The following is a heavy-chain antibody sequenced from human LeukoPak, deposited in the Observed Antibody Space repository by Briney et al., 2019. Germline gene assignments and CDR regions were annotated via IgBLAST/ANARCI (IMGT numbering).Heavy chain of an antibody. CDR2: ISHDGSRT. D-gene: IGHD6-13*01. CDR1: GFTFTEYA. Sequence: GGSLRLSCAASGFTFTEYAMHWVRQAPGKGLEWVALISHDGSRTEYADSVKGRFTISRDNSRNTLYLQLNSLGPEDAAVYYCARASWVSSIDAVRWGQGTLVTVSS. V-gene: IGHV3-30*01. CDR3: ARASWVSSIDAVR. J-gene: IGHJ4*02.